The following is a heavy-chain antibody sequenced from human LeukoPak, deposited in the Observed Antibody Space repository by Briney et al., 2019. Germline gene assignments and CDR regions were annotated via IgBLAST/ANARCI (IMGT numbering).Heavy chain of an antibody. CDR3: ARTYDFWSGYYPFDY. D-gene: IGHD3-3*01. V-gene: IGHV1-8*03. J-gene: IGHJ4*02. Sequence: ASVKVSCKASGYTFTSYDINWVRQATGQGLEWMGWMNPNSGNTVYAQKFQGRVTITRNTSISTAYMELSSLRSGDTAVYYCARTYDFWSGYYPFDYWGQGTLVTVSS. CDR1: GYTFTSYD. CDR2: MNPNSGNT.